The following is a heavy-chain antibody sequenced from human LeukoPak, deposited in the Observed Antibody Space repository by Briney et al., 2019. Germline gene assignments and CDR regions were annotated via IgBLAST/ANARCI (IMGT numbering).Heavy chain of an antibody. D-gene: IGHD3-10*01. Sequence: SETLSLTCTVSGGSISGYYWSWMRQPPGKGLEYIGYVYYSGSTNYNPSLKSRVTISVETSKNQFSLKLYSVTAADTAVYYCARNGARPFDCWGQGALVTVSS. CDR1: GGSISGYY. CDR3: ARNGARPFDC. J-gene: IGHJ4*02. CDR2: VYYSGST. V-gene: IGHV4-59*01.